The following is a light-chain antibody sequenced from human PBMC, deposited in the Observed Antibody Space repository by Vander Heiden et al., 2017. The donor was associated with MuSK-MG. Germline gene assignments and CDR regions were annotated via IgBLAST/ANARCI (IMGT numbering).Light chain of an antibody. CDR3: QSADTDNIYCV. J-gene: IGLJ3*02. V-gene: IGLV3-25*03. Sequence: SFELTQPPSVSVSPGQTARIPCSGDALPQQFTYWYQQKPGQDPVLVSQKDSERHSGIPERFSGSSSGTTAKLTLTGVQAEDEADDDGQSADTDNIYCVFGGGTKLTVL. CDR1: ALPQQF. CDR2: KDS.